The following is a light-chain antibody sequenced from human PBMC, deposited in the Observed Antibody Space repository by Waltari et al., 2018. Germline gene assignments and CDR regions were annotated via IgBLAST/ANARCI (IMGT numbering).Light chain of an antibody. Sequence: DIHMTQSPSSLSASVGDRVTITGRASQGISNYLAWCQQKPGKAPNALIYAASSLQSGFRSKFSGSGSGTDFTRTISSLQPEDFATYYCQQYNSYPYTFGQGTKLEIK. V-gene: IGKV1-16*02. CDR3: QQYNSYPYT. J-gene: IGKJ2*01. CDR1: QGISNY. CDR2: AAS.